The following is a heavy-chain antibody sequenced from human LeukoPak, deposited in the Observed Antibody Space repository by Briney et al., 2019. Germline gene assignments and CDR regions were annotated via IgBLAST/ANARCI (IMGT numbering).Heavy chain of an antibody. Sequence: PGGSLRFSCAASGFTFSSYAMSWVRQAPGKGLEWVAVIWYDGSNKYYADSVKGRFTISRDNSKNTLYLQMNSLRAEDTAVYYCARGGYCSGGSCSFYYYYGMDVWGQGTTVTVSS. CDR3: ARGGYCSGGSCSFYYYYGMDV. D-gene: IGHD2-15*01. CDR1: GFTFSSYA. V-gene: IGHV3-33*08. J-gene: IGHJ6*02. CDR2: IWYDGSNK.